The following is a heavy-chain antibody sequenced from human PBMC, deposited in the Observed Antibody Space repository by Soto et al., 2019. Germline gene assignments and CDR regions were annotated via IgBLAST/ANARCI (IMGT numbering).Heavy chain of an antibody. D-gene: IGHD6-19*01. J-gene: IGHJ4*02. CDR2: ISYDGSNK. CDR1: GFTFSSYG. V-gene: IGHV3-30*18. Sequence: QVQLVESGGGVVQPGRSLRLSCAASGFTFSSYGMHWVRQAPGKGLEWVAVISYDGSNKYYADSVKGRFTISRDNSKNTLYLQMNSLRAEDTAVYYCAKLWVDSSGHWGQGTLVTVSS. CDR3: AKLWVDSSGH.